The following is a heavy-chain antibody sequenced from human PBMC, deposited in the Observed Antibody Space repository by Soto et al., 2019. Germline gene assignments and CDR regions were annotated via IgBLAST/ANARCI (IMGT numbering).Heavy chain of an antibody. Sequence: QVQLVQSGAEVKKPGSSVKVSCKASGGTFSSYSINWVRQAPGQGLEWMGEIIPIFGTANYAQKFQGRVTMTADESTSTAYMDLSSLRYEYTAGYYCARDGGRHSGGIDYWGQGTLVTVSS. V-gene: IGHV1-69*01. CDR3: ARDGGRHSGGIDY. CDR2: IIPIFGTA. D-gene: IGHD1-26*01. CDR1: GGTFSSYS. J-gene: IGHJ4*02.